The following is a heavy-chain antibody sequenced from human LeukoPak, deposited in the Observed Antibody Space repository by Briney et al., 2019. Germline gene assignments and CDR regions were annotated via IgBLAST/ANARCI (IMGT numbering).Heavy chain of an antibody. J-gene: IGHJ4*02. D-gene: IGHD1-1*01. CDR1: GYFISSGYY. V-gene: IGHV4-38-2*02. CDR2: IYHSGST. Sequence: SETLPLTCTVSGYFISSGYYWGWIRQPPGKGLEWIGSIYHSGSTDYNPSLKSRVTISVDTSKNQFSLKLSSVTAADAAVYYCASPGKYDNSPIDYWGLGTLVTVSS. CDR3: ASPGKYDNSPIDY.